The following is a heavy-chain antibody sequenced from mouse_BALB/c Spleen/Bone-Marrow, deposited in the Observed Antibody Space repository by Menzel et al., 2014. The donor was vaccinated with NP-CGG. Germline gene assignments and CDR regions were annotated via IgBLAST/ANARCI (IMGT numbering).Heavy chain of an antibody. CDR3: ARKGTYWYFDV. J-gene: IGHJ1*01. Sequence: QVQLQQSGPGLEAPSQSLSIPCTVSGFSLTGYGVNWVRQPPGKGLEWLGMVWGDGSTDYNSVLKSRLSISKDDSKSXVFFKMNSLQTDDTARYYCARKGTYWYFDVWGAGTTVTVSS. D-gene: IGHD3-3*01. CDR1: GFSLTGYG. CDR2: VWGDGST. V-gene: IGHV2-6-7*01.